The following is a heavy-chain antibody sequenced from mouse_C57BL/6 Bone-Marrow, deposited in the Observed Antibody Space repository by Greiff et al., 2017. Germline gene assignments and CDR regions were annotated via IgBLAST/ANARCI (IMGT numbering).Heavy chain of an antibody. J-gene: IGHJ3*01. CDR3: ARGWFGWFAY. V-gene: IGHV1-9*01. D-gene: IGHD1-1*02. CDR2: ILPGSGST. Sequence: VQLQQSGAELMKPGASVKLSCKATGYTFTGYWIEWVKQRPGHGLEWIGEILPGSGSTNSNEKFTGKATFTADTSSNTAYMQLSSLTTEDSAIYYCARGWFGWFAYWGQGTLVTVSA. CDR1: GYTFTGYW.